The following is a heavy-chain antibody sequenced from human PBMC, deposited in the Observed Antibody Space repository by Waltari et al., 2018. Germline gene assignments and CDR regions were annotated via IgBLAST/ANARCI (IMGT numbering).Heavy chain of an antibody. CDR1: GFTFRNAW. J-gene: IGHJ4*02. D-gene: IGHD3-10*01. CDR2: IKSKTDGGTT. CDR3: ARHLWFRELID. V-gene: IGHV3-15*01. Sequence: EVQLVESGGGLVKPGGSLRLSCAASGFTFRNAWMSWVRQAPGKGLEWVGRIKSKTDGGTTDYAAPVKGRFTISRDNSKNTLYLQMNSLRAEDTAVYYCARHLWFRELIDWGQGTLVTVSS.